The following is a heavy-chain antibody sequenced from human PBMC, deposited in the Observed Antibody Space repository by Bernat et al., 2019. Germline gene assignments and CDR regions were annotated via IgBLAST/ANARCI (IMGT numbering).Heavy chain of an antibody. D-gene: IGHD2-15*01. V-gene: IGHV3-30*01. CDR3: ARGGGYCSGGSCQGWFDP. Sequence: QVQLVESGGGVVQPGRSLRLSCAASGFTFSSYAMHWVRQAPGKGLEWVAVISYDGSNKYYADSVKGRFTISRDNSKNTLYLQMNSLRAEDTAVYYCARGGGYCSGGSCQGWFDPWGQGTLVTVSS. CDR2: ISYDGSNK. J-gene: IGHJ5*02. CDR1: GFTFSSYA.